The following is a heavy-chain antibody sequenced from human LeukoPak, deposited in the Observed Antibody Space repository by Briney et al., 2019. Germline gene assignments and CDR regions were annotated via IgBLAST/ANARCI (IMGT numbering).Heavy chain of an antibody. CDR3: ARLRGYDAFDI. V-gene: IGHV3-74*01. D-gene: IGHD5-18*01. CDR1: GFTFSSYW. CDR2: NNSDGSST. Sequence: GGSLRLSCAASGFTFSSYWMHWVRQAPGKGLVWVSRNNSDGSSTSYADSVKGRFTISRDNAKNTLYLQMNSLRAEDTAVYYCARLRGYDAFDIWGQGTMVTVSS. J-gene: IGHJ3*02.